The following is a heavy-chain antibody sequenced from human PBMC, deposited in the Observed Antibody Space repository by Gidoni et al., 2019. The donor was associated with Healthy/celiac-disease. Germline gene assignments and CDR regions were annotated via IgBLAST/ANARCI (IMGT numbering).Heavy chain of an antibody. CDR1: GYSFTSYW. Sequence: DVQLVQSGAEVKQPGESLRTSCKGSGYSFTSYWISWVRQMPGKGLEWMGRIDPSDSYTNYSPSFQGHVTISADKSISTAYLQWSSLKASDTAMYYCARRDPFSSEYYYYGMDVWGQGTTVTVSS. CDR2: IDPSDSYT. J-gene: IGHJ6*02. V-gene: IGHV5-10-1*03. D-gene: IGHD3-3*01. CDR3: ARRDPFSSEYYYYGMDV.